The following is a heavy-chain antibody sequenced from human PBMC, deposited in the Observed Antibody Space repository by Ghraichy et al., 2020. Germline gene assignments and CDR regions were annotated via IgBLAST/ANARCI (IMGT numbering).Heavy chain of an antibody. V-gene: IGHV3-7*01. D-gene: IGHD4-17*01. CDR1: GFSFSRHW. Sequence: GESLRLSCAASGFSFSRHWMSWVRQAPGKGLEWVASIKSDGSDRVYVDSVKGRFIISRDNAKNSLSLEMNSLRVDDTAVYYCARDPYGDYKYGGTDYWGQGTLVSVSS. CDR3: ARDPYGDYKYGGTDY. CDR2: IKSDGSDR. J-gene: IGHJ1*01.